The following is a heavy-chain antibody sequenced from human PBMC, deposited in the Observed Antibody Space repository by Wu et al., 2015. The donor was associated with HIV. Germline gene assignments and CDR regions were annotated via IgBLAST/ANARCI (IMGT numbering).Heavy chain of an antibody. CDR3: ARDLRRSTAFDM. Sequence: QVHMMQSESEVAKPGASVKVSCKASGYRFSTYGISWVRQAPGQGLEWMGWVNPSPYSGSTIYAQKFEGRVTMTRDTSISTAYLELTTLRPDDTAVYYCARDLRRSTAFDMWGQGTMVIVSS. CDR2: VNPSPYSGST. V-gene: IGHV1-2*02. CDR1: GYRFSTYG. J-gene: IGHJ3*02.